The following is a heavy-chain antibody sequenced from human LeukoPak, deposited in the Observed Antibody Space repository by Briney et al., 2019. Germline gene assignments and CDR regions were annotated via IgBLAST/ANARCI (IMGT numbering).Heavy chain of an antibody. CDR3: ARDNHYGMDV. V-gene: IGHV3-11*05. Sequence: PGGSLRLSCAASGFTFGDYYMSWIRQAPGKGLEWVSYISSSSSYTNYADSVKGRFTISRDNAKNSLYLQMNSLRAEDTAVYYCARDNHYGMDVWGQGTTVTVSS. CDR1: GFTFGDYY. CDR2: ISSSSSYT. D-gene: IGHD1-14*01. J-gene: IGHJ6*02.